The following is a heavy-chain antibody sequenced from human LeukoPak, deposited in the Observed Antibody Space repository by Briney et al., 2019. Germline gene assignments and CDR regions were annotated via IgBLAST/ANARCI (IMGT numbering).Heavy chain of an antibody. V-gene: IGHV3-23*01. J-gene: IGHJ5*02. CDR2: ISDSGGYT. D-gene: IGHD2-21*02. Sequence: GGSLRLSCAASGFNFGSYYMTWVRQAPGKGLEWVSVISDSGGYTYYADSVKGRFTVSRDNSRNTLSPQMNSLRAEDTAIYYCAKKIVTGPGHNWFDPWGQGTLVTVSS. CDR3: AKKIVTGPGHNWFDP. CDR1: GFNFGSYY.